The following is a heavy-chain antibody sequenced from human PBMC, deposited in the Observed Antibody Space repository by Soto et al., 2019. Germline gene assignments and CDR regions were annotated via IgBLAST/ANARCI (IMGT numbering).Heavy chain of an antibody. J-gene: IGHJ4*02. CDR1: GYTFTSYG. CDR2: ISAYNGNT. Sequence: ASVKVSCKASGYTFTSYGISWVRQAPGQGLEWMGWISAYNGNTNYAQKLQGRVTMTTDTSTSTAYMELRSLRSDDTAVYYCARLNGGVVPYAASTRQIDFSAQRNLVTVSS. V-gene: IGHV1-18*01. CDR3: ARLNGGVVPYAASTRQIDF. D-gene: IGHD2-2*01.